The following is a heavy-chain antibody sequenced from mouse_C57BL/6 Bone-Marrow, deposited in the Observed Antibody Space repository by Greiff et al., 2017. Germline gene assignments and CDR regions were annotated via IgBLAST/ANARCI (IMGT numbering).Heavy chain of an antibody. J-gene: IGHJ4*01. CDR1: GYSFTDYN. CDR3: ARGYDYDYAMDY. Sequence: VQLQQSGPELVKPGASVKISCKASGYSFTDYNMHWVKQSNGKSLEWIGVINPNYGTTSYNQKFKGKATLTVDQSSSPAYMQLDGLTSEDSAVYYCARGYDYDYAMDYWGQGTSVTVSS. CDR2: INPNYGTT. V-gene: IGHV1-39*01. D-gene: IGHD2-4*01.